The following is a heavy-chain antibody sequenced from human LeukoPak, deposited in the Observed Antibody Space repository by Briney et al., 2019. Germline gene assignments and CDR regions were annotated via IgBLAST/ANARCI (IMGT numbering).Heavy chain of an antibody. J-gene: IGHJ6*02. V-gene: IGHV4-39*01. CDR2: IYYSGST. CDR1: GGSISSSSYD. Sequence: SETLSLTCTVSGGSISSSSYDWGWIRQPPGKGLEWIGSIYYSGSTYYNPSLKSRVTISVDTSKNQFSLKLSSVTAADTAVHYCARHGDPFYDFWSGYHPFYVMDIWGQGTTVTVSS. D-gene: IGHD3-3*01. CDR3: ARHGDPFYDFWSGYHPFYVMDI.